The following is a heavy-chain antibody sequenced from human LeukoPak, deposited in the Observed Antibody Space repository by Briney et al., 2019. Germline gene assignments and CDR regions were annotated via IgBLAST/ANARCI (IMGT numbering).Heavy chain of an antibody. V-gene: IGHV1-24*01. Sequence: AAGKFSCKVSGYALSYLAIAWVRQAPGKGLEWMGGLDPEDGEATYAQQLQGRLTMTDDTSSDTAYMVLSSLRSEDTAVYYCTTRKFGDYRAFDTWGQGTMVTVSS. CDR2: LDPEDGEA. CDR1: GYALSYLA. CDR3: TTRKFGDYRAFDT. D-gene: IGHD4-17*01. J-gene: IGHJ3*02.